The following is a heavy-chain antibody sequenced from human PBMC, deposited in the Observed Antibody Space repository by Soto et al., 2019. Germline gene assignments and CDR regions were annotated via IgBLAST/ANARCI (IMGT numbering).Heavy chain of an antibody. Sequence: QVQLQESGPGLVKPSQTLSLTCTVSGGSISSGDYYWSWIRQPPGKGLEWIGYIHYSGSNYYNPSLKSRVTISVDTSKNQFSQKLSSVTAADTAVYYCARDGPGGFGGVMIDYWGQGTLVTVSS. D-gene: IGHD3-16*01. CDR1: GGSISSGDYY. V-gene: IGHV4-30-4*01. CDR2: IHYSGSN. CDR3: ARDGPGGFGGVMIDY. J-gene: IGHJ4*02.